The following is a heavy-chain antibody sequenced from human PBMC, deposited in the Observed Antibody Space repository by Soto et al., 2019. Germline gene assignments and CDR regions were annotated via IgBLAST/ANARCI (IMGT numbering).Heavy chain of an antibody. V-gene: IGHV3-48*02. J-gene: IGHJ6*02. Sequence: EVQLVESGGGLVQPGGPLRPSVAALDLTSIAYSMNWAGRPPGKGLGWVSYISSSSSTIYYADSVKGRFTISRDNAKNSLYLQMNSLRDEDTAVYYCARDILRLMDVWGQGTTVTVSS. CDR2: ISSSSSTI. CDR3: ARDILRLMDV. CDR1: DLTSIAYS. D-gene: IGHD1-26*01.